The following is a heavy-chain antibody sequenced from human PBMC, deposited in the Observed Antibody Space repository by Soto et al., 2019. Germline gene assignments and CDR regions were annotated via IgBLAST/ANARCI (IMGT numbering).Heavy chain of an antibody. CDR2: VSHSKST. D-gene: IGHD3-10*01. Sequence: SETLSLTCSVSGDTVTSDYWNWIRQPPGKRLEWFGYVSHSKSTNYNPSLKSRVTISVDTSKNQFSLKLNSVTAADTAVYFCARQSEYYYASGRAAPLYGMDVWGQGTTVTVSS. J-gene: IGHJ6*02. CDR1: GDTVTSDY. CDR3: ARQSEYYYASGRAAPLYGMDV. V-gene: IGHV4-59*08.